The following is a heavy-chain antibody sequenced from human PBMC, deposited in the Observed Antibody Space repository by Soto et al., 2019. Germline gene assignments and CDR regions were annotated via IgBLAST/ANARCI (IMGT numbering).Heavy chain of an antibody. CDR3: ARGVTVAGTSSDWYFDL. CDR2: IIPIHGVT. V-gene: IGHV1-69*02. J-gene: IGHJ2*01. D-gene: IGHD6-19*01. CDR1: GGIFSIYT. Sequence: QVQLVQSGAEVKEPGSSVTVSCETSGGIFSIYTITWVRQAPGQGLEWMGRIIPIHGVTTYAQKIQGRFTITADTSTNIAYMELSSLRSDDTAMYYCARGVTVAGTSSDWYFDLWGRGTLVTVSS.